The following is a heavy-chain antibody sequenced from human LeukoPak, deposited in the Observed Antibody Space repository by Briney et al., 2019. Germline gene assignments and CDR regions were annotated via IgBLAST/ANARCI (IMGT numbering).Heavy chain of an antibody. V-gene: IGHV4-34*01. CDR1: GGSFSGYY. CDR3: ARVRSPRARIPFDY. Sequence: TPSQTLSLTCAVDGGSFSGYYWSWIRQPPGKGLEWIGEINHSGSANYNPSLKSRVTISVDTSKNQFSLKLSSVTAADTAVYYCARVRSPRARIPFDYWGQGTLVTVSS. J-gene: IGHJ4*02. D-gene: IGHD5-24*01. CDR2: INHSGSA.